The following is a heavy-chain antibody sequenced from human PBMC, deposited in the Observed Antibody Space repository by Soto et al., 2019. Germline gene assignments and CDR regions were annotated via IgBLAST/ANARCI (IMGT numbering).Heavy chain of an antibody. CDR2: IYYSGST. Sequence: PSETLSLTCTVSGGSISSSSYYWGWIRQPPGKGLEWIGSIYYSGSTYYNPSLKSRVTISVDTSKNQFSLKLSSVTAADTAVYYCARWSSRWQLRGPFDYWGQGTLVTVSS. D-gene: IGHD2-15*01. J-gene: IGHJ4*02. CDR3: ARWSSRWQLRGPFDY. V-gene: IGHV4-39*01. CDR1: GGSISSSSYY.